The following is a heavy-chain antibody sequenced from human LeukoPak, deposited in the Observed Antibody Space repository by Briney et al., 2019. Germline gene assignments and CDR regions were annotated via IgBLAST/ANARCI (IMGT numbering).Heavy chain of an antibody. CDR3: AKLMTTVTTTVIDY. CDR1: GFTFSDYW. V-gene: IGHV3-7*03. CDR2: IKQDGTAT. D-gene: IGHD4-11*01. J-gene: IGHJ4*02. Sequence: GGSLRLSCAASGFTFSDYWMSWVRQAPGKGLEWVAHIKQDGTATYFVDSVEGRFTISRDNTKNSLYLQMNSLRAEDTAVYYCAKLMTTVTTTVIDYWGQGTLVTVSS.